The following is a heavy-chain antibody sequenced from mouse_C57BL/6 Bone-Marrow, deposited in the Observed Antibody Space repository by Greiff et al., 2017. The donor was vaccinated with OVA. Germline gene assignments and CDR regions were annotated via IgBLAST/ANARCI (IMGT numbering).Heavy chain of an antibody. CDR3: ARDGHGGWFAY. CDR1: GFTFSDFY. V-gene: IGHV7-1*01. D-gene: IGHD6-1*01. CDR2: SRNKANDYTT. Sequence: EVQGVESGGGLVQSGRSLRLSCATSGFTFSDFYMEWVRQAPGKGLEWIAASRNKANDYTTEYSASVKGRFIVSRDTSQSILYLQMNALRAEDTAIYYCARDGHGGWFAYWGQGTLVTVSA. J-gene: IGHJ3*01.